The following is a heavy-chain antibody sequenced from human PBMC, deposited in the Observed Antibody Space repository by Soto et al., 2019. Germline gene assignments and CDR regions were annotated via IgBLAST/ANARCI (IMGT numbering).Heavy chain of an antibody. V-gene: IGHV1-46*01. CDR3: ASTGYSSSWQNWFDP. D-gene: IGHD6-13*01. CDR2: INPSGGST. CDR1: GYTFTSYY. Sequence: AASVKVSCKASGYTFTSYYMHCVRQAPGQGLEWMGIINPSGGSTSYAQKFQGRVTMTRDTSTSTVYMELSSLRSEDTAVYYCASTGYSSSWQNWFDPWGQGTLVTVSS. J-gene: IGHJ5*02.